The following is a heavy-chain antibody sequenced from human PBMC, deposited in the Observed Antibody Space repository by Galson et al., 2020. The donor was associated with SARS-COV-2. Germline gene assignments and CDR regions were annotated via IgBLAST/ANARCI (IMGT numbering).Heavy chain of an antibody. CDR3: AKGFNYGSGNFDY. D-gene: IGHD3-10*01. CDR1: GFKLDDYA. Sequence: GGSLRLSCAASGFKLDDYAMHWVRQVPGKGLEWISGLSWNSERIGYAGSVMGRFTISRDNAKSSLYLQMNSLRPDDTALYYCAKGFNYGSGNFDYWGQGTQVIVS. V-gene: IGHV3-9*01. CDR2: LSWNSERI. J-gene: IGHJ4*02.